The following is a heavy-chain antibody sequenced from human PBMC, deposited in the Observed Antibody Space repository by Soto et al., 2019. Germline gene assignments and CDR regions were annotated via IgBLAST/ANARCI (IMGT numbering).Heavy chain of an antibody. V-gene: IGHV1-69*01. CDR3: ARVAGLYCSGGSCPFDY. J-gene: IGHJ4*02. D-gene: IGHD2-15*01. CDR1: GGTFSSYA. CDR2: IIPISGTA. Sequence: QVQLVQSGAEVKKPGSSVKVSCKASGGTFSSYAISWVRQAPGQGLEWMGGIIPISGTANYAQKFQGRVTITADESTSTGYMELSSLRSEDTAVYYCARVAGLYCSGGSCPFDYWGQGTLVTVSS.